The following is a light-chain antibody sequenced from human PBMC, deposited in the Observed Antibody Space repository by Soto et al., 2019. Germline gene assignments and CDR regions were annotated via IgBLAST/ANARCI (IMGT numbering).Light chain of an antibody. Sequence: SALTQPASVSGSPGQSITISCTGTSSDVGGYNCVSWYQQHPGKAPKLMIYEVSNRPSGVSNRFSGSKSGNTASLTISGLQAEDEADYYCSSYTSSSTPYVFGTGTKDTVL. J-gene: IGLJ1*01. CDR2: EVS. CDR1: SSDVGGYNC. CDR3: SSYTSSSTPYV. V-gene: IGLV2-14*01.